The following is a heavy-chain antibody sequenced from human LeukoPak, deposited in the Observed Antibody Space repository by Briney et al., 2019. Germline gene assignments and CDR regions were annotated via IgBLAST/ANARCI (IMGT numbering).Heavy chain of an antibody. D-gene: IGHD2/OR15-2a*01. CDR3: ARVISSPHLFLYYYMDV. V-gene: IGHV3-11*01. J-gene: IGHJ6*03. CDR1: GFTFSDYY. Sequence: PGGSLRLSCAASGFTFSDYYMTWIRQAPGKGLEWVSYISSSGTTIYYADSVKGRFTISRDNAKNSLYLQMNSLRAEDTAVYYCARVISSPHLFLYYYMDVWGKGTTVTASS. CDR2: ISSSGTTI.